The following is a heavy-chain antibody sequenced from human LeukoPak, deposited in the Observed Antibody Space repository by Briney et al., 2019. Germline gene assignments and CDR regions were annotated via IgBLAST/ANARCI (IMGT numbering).Heavy chain of an antibody. CDR1: GFTFSSYD. Sequence: PGGSLRLSCAASGFTFSSYDMHWVRQAPGKGLEWVSAISGSGGSTYYADSVKGRFTISRDNSKNTLFLQMNSLRAEDTAVYYCAKDSGAAAGNWFDPWGQGTLVTVSS. D-gene: IGHD6-13*01. CDR3: AKDSGAAAGNWFDP. J-gene: IGHJ5*02. CDR2: ISGSGGST. V-gene: IGHV3-23*01.